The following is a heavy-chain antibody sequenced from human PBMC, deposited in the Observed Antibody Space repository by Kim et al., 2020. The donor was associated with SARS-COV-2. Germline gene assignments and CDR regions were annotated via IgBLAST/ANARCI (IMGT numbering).Heavy chain of an antibody. CDR1: GFTFSSYS. J-gene: IGHJ4*02. Sequence: GGSLRLSCAASGFTFSSYSMNWVRQAPGKGLEWVSYISSSSSTIYYADSVKGRFTISRDNAKNSLYLQMNSLRDEDTAVYYCARDEYSSSWWEGYFDYWGQGTLVTVSS. D-gene: IGHD6-13*01. CDR3: ARDEYSSSWWEGYFDY. V-gene: IGHV3-48*02. CDR2: ISSSSSTI.